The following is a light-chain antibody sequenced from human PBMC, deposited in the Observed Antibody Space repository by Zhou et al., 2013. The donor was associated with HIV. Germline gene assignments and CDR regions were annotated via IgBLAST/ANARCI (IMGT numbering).Light chain of an antibody. Sequence: DIQMTQSPSTLSASVRDRVTITCRASQAISFWLAWYQQKPGKAPNLLINQASRLESGVSPRFSASGSGTEFTLTISSLQPDDFASYYCQQYENYPFTIGGGTKVETK. V-gene: IGKV1-5*03. CDR2: QAS. J-gene: IGKJ4*01. CDR3: QQYENYPFT. CDR1: QAISFW.